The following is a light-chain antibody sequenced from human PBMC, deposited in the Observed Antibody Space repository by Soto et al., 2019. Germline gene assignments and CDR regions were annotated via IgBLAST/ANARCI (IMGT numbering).Light chain of an antibody. CDR1: QTIYSW. V-gene: IGKV1-5*01. J-gene: IGKJ1*01. CDR2: DAS. Sequence: DIQMTQSPSTLSASVGDRVTITCRASQTIYSWLAWFQQKPGRAPKLLIYDASSLQSGVPSRFSGSGSGTAFTLTPSSLQPDDFATFYCQQYTSYPKTFCQGTKVDIK. CDR3: QQYTSYPKT.